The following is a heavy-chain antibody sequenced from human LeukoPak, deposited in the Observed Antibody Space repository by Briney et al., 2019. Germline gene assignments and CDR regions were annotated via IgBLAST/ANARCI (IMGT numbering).Heavy chain of an antibody. CDR1: GFTFTSSA. CDR3: AAAPLIHYYDSSGYPY. D-gene: IGHD3-22*01. J-gene: IGHJ4*02. Sequence: SVKVSCKASGFTFTSSAMQWVRQVRGQRLEWIGWIVVGSGNTNYAQKFQERVTITRDMSTSTAYMELSSLRSEDTAVYYCAAAPLIHYYDSSGYPYWGQGTLVTVSS. V-gene: IGHV1-58*02. CDR2: IVVGSGNT.